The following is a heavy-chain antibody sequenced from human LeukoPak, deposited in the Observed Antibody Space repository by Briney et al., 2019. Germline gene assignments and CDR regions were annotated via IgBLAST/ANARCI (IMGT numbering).Heavy chain of an antibody. V-gene: IGHV3-30-3*01. J-gene: IGHJ4*02. CDR2: ISYDGSNK. D-gene: IGHD1-26*01. Sequence: PGGSLRLSCAASGFTFSSYAMHWVRQAPGKGLEGVAVISYDGSNKYYADSVKGRFTISRDNSKNTLYLQMNSLRAEDTAVYYCARALYSGSYTMGLSYWGQGTLVTVSS. CDR1: GFTFSSYA. CDR3: ARALYSGSYTMGLSY.